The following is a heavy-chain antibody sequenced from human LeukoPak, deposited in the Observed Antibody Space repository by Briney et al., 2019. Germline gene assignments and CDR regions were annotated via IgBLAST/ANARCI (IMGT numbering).Heavy chain of an antibody. CDR1: GFTFSSYG. Sequence: GGSLRLSCAASGFTFSSYGMHWVHQAPGKGLEWVAFIRYDGSNKYYADSVKGRFTISRDNSKNTLYLQMNSLRAEDTAVYYCAKDRALALAEYYFDYWGQGTLVTVSS. V-gene: IGHV3-30*02. CDR3: AKDRALALAEYYFDY. D-gene: IGHD1-1*01. J-gene: IGHJ4*02. CDR2: IRYDGSNK.